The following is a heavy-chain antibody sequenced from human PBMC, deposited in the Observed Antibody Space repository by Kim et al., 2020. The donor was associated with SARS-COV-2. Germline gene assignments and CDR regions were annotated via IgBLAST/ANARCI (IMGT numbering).Heavy chain of an antibody. CDR2: ISSSSSYI. CDR1: GFTFSSYS. V-gene: IGHV3-21*01. D-gene: IGHD1-26*01. CDR3: ARVLKTGKWELLRLLDY. J-gene: IGHJ4*02. Sequence: GGSLRLSCAASGFTFSSYSMNWVRQAPGKGLEWVSSISSSSSYIYYADSVKGRFTISRDNAKNSLYLQMNSLRAEDTAVYYCARVLKTGKWELLRLLDYWGQGTLVTVSS.